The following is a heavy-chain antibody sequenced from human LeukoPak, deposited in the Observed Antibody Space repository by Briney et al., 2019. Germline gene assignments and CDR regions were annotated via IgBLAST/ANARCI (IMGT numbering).Heavy chain of an antibody. CDR3: AKEGSPGFGDLYFYYMDV. CDR2: ISWNGGST. V-gene: IGHV3-20*04. D-gene: IGHD3-10*01. CDR1: GFTFDDYG. Sequence: GGSLRLSCAASGFTFDDYGMSWVRQAPGKGLEWVSGISWNGGSTVYADSLKGRFTISRDNAKNSLYLQMNSLRAEDTAIYYCAKEGSPGFGDLYFYYMDVWGKGTTVTVSS. J-gene: IGHJ6*03.